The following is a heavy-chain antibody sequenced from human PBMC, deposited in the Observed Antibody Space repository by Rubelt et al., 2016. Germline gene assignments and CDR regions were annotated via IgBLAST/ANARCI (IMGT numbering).Heavy chain of an antibody. V-gene: IGHV4-34*01. J-gene: IGHJ4*02. CDR3: ARETMVVTAHYFDC. D-gene: IGHD2-21*02. CDR2: INHSGST. Sequence: GEINHSGSTNYNPSLKSRVTISVDTSKNQFSLKLSSVTAADTAVYYCARETMVVTAHYFDCWGQGTLVTVSS.